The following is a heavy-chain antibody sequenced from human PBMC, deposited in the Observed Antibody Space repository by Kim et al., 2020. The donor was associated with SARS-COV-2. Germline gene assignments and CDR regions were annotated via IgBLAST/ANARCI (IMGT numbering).Heavy chain of an antibody. CDR1: GFTFSNAW. J-gene: IGHJ4*02. CDR3: TTKKGTYYYDSSGYYGYRTEVDY. Sequence: GGSLRLSCAASGFTFSNAWMSWVRQAPGKGLEWVGRIKSKTDGGTTDYAAPVKGRFTISRDDSKNTLYLQMNSLKTEDTAVYYCTTKKGTYYYDSSGYYGYRTEVDYWGQGTLVTVSS. D-gene: IGHD3-22*01. CDR2: IKSKTDGGTT. V-gene: IGHV3-15*01.